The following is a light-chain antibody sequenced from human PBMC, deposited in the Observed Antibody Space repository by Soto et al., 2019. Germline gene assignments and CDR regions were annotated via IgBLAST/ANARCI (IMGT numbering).Light chain of an antibody. Sequence: DIQMTQSPSSVSASVGDRVTITCRASQGVSSWLAWYQQKPGEAPKLLVYATSSWQSGVPSRFSGSRSGTYFTLTLSSLQPEDFATFYCQQANSFPLTFGGGTKVEIK. CDR1: QGVSSW. CDR3: QQANSFPLT. V-gene: IGKV1-12*01. J-gene: IGKJ4*01. CDR2: ATS.